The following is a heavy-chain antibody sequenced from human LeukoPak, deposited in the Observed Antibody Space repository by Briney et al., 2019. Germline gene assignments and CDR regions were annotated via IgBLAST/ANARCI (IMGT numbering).Heavy chain of an antibody. J-gene: IGHJ3*02. Sequence: GGSLRLSCAASGFTFSSSVMHWVRQAPGKRLEWMAGISSDGNSEHFVDSVKGRLTISRDNSNNTLYLQMNSLRLEDTAVYYCAREGHSSGHCGAFDIWGQGTMITVPS. D-gene: IGHD3-22*01. V-gene: IGHV3-30*03. CDR1: GFTFSSSV. CDR3: AREGHSSGHCGAFDI. CDR2: ISSDGNSE.